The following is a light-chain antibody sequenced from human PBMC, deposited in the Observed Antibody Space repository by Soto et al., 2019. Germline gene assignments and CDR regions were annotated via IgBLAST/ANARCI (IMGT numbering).Light chain of an antibody. Sequence: IVLTQSPGTLSLSPGERATLSCRASQSVSSSYLAWYQQKPGQAPRVLMYGASSRATGIPDRFSGSGSGTDFTLTISGLESEDFGVYYCQQGGTFGQGTKVDIK. CDR1: QSVSSSY. CDR2: GAS. J-gene: IGKJ1*01. CDR3: QQGGT. V-gene: IGKV3-20*01.